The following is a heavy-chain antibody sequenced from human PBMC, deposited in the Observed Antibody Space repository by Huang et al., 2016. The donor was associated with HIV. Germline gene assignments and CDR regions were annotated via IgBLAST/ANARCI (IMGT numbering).Heavy chain of an antibody. V-gene: IGHV1-3*01. Sequence: QVQLVQSGAEVKKPGASVKVSCKASGYSFTAYGMHWVRQVPGQRLEWMGWINGNGNIRNSEKIKDRVTISTDTSANTAYVELSSLRSEDTAVYYCARPLNYYDSSGYFSLSVFDLWGQGTMVTVSS. CDR1: GYSFTAYG. CDR3: ARPLNYYDSSGYFSLSVFDL. CDR2: INGNGNI. D-gene: IGHD3-22*01. J-gene: IGHJ3*01.